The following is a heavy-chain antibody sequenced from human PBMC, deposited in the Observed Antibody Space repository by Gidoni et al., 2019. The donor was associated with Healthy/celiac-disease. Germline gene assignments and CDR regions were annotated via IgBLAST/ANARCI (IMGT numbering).Heavy chain of an antibody. CDR3: SRFDGILAY. CDR2: SIPLFAPA. CDR1: GGTFSSYA. V-gene: IGHV1-69*01. Sequence: QVQLVQSGAEVKKPGSSVKVSCKGAGGTFSSYAGSWVRQAPGKGLEWMGGSIPLFAPATSAQKFQRRVTITADESTSTAYLDLSSLRSAATAVYYCSRFDGILAYWGQGTLVTVSS. J-gene: IGHJ4*02. D-gene: IGHD3-9*01.